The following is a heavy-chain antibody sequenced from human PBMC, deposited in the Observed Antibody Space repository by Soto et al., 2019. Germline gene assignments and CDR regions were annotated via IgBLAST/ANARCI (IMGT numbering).Heavy chain of an antibody. J-gene: IGHJ5*02. Sequence: SETLSLTCTVSGGSVSSGSYYWSWIRQPPGKGLEWIGYIYYSGSTNYNPSLKSRVTISVDTSKNQFSLKLSSVTAADTAVYYCARVVGSGHQVGWFDPWGQGTLVTVSS. V-gene: IGHV4-61*01. CDR2: IYYSGST. CDR3: ARVVGSGHQVGWFDP. D-gene: IGHD6-19*01. CDR1: GGSVSSGSYY.